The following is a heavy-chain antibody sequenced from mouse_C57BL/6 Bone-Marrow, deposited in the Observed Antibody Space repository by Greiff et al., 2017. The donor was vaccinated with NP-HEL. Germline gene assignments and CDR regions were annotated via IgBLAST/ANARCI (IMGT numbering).Heavy chain of an antibody. J-gene: IGHJ3*01. V-gene: IGHV1-19*01. Sequence: DVQLQESGPVLVKPGASVKMSCKASGYTFTDYYMNWVKQSHGKSLEWIGVINPYNGGTSYNQKFKGKATLTVDKSSSTAYMELNSLTSEDSAVYYCAREGAHEGFAYWGQGTLVTVSA. CDR1: GYTFTDYY. D-gene: IGHD6-1*01. CDR3: AREGAHEGFAY. CDR2: INPYNGGT.